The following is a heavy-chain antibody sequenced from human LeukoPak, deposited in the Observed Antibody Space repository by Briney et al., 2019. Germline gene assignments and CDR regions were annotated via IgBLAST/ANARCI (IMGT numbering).Heavy chain of an antibody. D-gene: IGHD3-3*01. CDR2: INPNSGGT. J-gene: IGHJ4*02. Sequence: GASVKVSCKASGYTFSAYYLNWVRQAPGQGLEWTGWINPNSGGTNYAQKFQGRVTMTRDTSISTTYMELSSLRSDDTAIYYCARVISHYTSDPDYWGQGTLVTVSS. CDR3: ARVISHYTSDPDY. CDR1: GYTFSAYY. V-gene: IGHV1-2*02.